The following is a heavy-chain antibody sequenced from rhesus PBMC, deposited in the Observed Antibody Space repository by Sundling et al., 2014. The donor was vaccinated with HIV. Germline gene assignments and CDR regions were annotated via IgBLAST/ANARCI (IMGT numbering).Heavy chain of an antibody. D-gene: IGHD6-31*01. CDR2: IYTNSERT. Sequence: QVQLQESGPGVVKPSETLSLTCAVSGGSISDYSWSWIRQPPGKGLDWIGLIYTNSERTNYSPSLKSRVTISKDTSKNQLSLTLTSVTAADTAVYYCARIYSGFSFDAFDFWGQGLRVTVSS. CDR1: GGSISDYS. J-gene: IGHJ3*01. V-gene: IGHV4S13*01. CDR3: ARIYSGFSFDAFDF.